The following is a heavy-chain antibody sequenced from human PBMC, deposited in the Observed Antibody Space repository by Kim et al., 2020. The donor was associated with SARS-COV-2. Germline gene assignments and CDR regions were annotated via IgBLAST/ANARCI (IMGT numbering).Heavy chain of an antibody. J-gene: IGHJ4*02. V-gene: IGHV3-11*01. Sequence: GGSLRLSCAASGFIFSDYYMSWIRQAPGKGLEWVSYISSSGSTIYYADSVKGRFTISRDNAKNSLYLQMNSLRAEDTAVYYCAREGYYDSSGYTTLDYWGQGTLVTVSS. CDR1: GFIFSDYY. CDR2: ISSSGSTI. D-gene: IGHD3-22*01. CDR3: AREGYYDSSGYTTLDY.